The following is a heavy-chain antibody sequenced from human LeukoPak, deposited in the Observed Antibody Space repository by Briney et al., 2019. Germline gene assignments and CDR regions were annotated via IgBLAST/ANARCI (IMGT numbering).Heavy chain of an antibody. J-gene: IGHJ4*02. V-gene: IGHV1-18*01. Sequence: ASVKVSCKASGYTFTSYGISWVRQAPGQGLEWMGWISGYNGNTNYAQTLQGRVTMTTGTSTSTAYMELRSLRSDDTAVYYCARETGYISGWLPFDSWGQGTLVTVSS. CDR1: GYTFTSYG. D-gene: IGHD6-19*01. CDR3: ARETGYISGWLPFDS. CDR2: ISGYNGNT.